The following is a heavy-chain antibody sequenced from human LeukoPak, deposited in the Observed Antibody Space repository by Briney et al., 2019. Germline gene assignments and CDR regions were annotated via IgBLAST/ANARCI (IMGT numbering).Heavy chain of an antibody. Sequence: GGTLRLSCAASGFTFGNHGMDWVRQAPGKGLEWVSGISPSGDITYYADSVKGRFTISRDNFKNTLYLEVISLTAEDTAVYYCAKDDAWLKFGEWSQGTLVTVSS. D-gene: IGHD3-10*01. J-gene: IGHJ4*02. CDR1: GFTFGNHG. CDR3: AKDDAWLKFGE. V-gene: IGHV3-23*01. CDR2: ISPSGDIT.